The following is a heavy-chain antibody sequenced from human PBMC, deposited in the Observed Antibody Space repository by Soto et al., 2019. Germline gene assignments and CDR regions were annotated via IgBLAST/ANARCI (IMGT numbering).Heavy chain of an antibody. Sequence: QVHLQESGPGLVKSSQTLSLTCTVSGASITSDDYYWSWVRQPPGKGLQWIGYISSLGISYYNPSLRGRFVVSRDTFKNQFSLEVSSVTAADAAVYFCATYAGYTGRQFDFWGQGTLVSVSS. CDR2: ISSLGIS. CDR1: GASITSDDYY. J-gene: IGHJ4*02. D-gene: IGHD6-25*01. CDR3: ATYAGYTGRQFDF. V-gene: IGHV4-30-4*01.